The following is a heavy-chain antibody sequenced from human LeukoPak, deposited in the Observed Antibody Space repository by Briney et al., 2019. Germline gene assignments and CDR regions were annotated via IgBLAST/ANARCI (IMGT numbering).Heavy chain of an antibody. D-gene: IGHD3-22*01. CDR2: ISGSDGST. Sequence: GGSPRLSCAASGFTFSSYAMSWVRQAPGKGLEWVSAISGSDGSTYYADSVKGRFTISRDNSKNTLYLQMNSLRAEDTAVYYCAKGDSSGYYYYGMDVWGQGTTVTVSS. J-gene: IGHJ6*02. CDR1: GFTFSSYA. CDR3: AKGDSSGYYYYGMDV. V-gene: IGHV3-23*01.